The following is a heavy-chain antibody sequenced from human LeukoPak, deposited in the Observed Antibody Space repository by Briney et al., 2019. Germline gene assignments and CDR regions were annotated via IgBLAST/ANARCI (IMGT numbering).Heavy chain of an antibody. CDR1: GYSFTDYY. CDR2: INPTSGGT. J-gene: IGHJ4*02. D-gene: IGHD1-14*01. CDR3: VKTFRVYNGRGDV. Sequence: ASVKVSCKAPGYSFTDYYLHWVRQPPAQGLEGMGWINPTSGGTKFAQKLQGRVTMTRDTSISTAYMDLNRLRSDDTAVYYCVKTFRVYNGRGDVWGQGTLVTVSS. V-gene: IGHV1-2*02.